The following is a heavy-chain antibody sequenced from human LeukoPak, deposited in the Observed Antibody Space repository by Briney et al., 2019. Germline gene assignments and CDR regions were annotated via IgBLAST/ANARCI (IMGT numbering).Heavy chain of an antibody. Sequence: GGSLRLSCAASGFTFSSYAMSWVRQAPGKGLEWVSAISGSGGSTYYADSVKGRFTISRDNAKNSLYLQMNSLRAEDTAVYYCAREEMSDFDYWGQGTLVTVSS. J-gene: IGHJ4*02. CDR3: AREEMSDFDY. CDR1: GFTFSSYA. CDR2: ISGSGGST. V-gene: IGHV3-23*01.